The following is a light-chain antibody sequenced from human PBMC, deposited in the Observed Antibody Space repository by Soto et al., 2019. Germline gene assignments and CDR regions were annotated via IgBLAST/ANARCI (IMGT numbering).Light chain of an antibody. J-gene: IGLJ3*02. CDR3: AAWDDSLNGPV. CDR1: GSNIGSNT. Sequence: QSVLTQPPSASGTPGQRVTISCSGSGSNIGSNTVNWYQQLPGTAPKLLIYSNNQRPSGGPDRFSGSKSGTSASLAISGLQSEDEADYYCAAWDDSLNGPVFGGGTKLTVL. V-gene: IGLV1-44*01. CDR2: SNN.